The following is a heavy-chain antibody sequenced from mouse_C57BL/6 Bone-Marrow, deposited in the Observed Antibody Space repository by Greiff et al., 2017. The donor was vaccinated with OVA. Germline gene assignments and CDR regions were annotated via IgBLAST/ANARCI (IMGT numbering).Heavy chain of an antibody. CDR1: GYTFTDYY. V-gene: IGHV1-19*01. D-gene: IGHD1-1*01. Sequence: EVQLQESGPVLVKPGASVKMSCKASGYTFTDYYMNWVKQSHGKSLEWIGVINPYNGGTSYNQKFKGKATLTVDKSSSTAYMELNSLTSEDSAVYYCARLDYYGSSPYWGQGTTLTVSS. J-gene: IGHJ2*01. CDR2: INPYNGGT. CDR3: ARLDYYGSSPY.